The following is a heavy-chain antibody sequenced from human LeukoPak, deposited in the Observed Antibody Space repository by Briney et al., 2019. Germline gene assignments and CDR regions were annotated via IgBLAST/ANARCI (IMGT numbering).Heavy chain of an antibody. Sequence: GASVKVSCKASGYTFTSYDINWVRQATGQGLEWMGWISAYNGNTNYAQKLQGRVTMTTDTSTSTAYMELRSLRSDDTAVYYCASPKRSGSYLPFDYWGQGTLVTVSS. V-gene: IGHV1-18*01. CDR2: ISAYNGNT. J-gene: IGHJ4*02. D-gene: IGHD1-26*01. CDR1: GYTFTSYD. CDR3: ASPKRSGSYLPFDY.